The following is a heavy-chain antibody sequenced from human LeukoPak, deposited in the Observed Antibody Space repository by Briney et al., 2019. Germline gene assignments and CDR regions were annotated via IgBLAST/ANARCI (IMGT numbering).Heavy chain of an antibody. CDR3: ARGHPPTYYYDSGSLVGTDY. Sequence: ASVKVSCKASGYTFTSYYMHWVRQAPGQGLEWMGWIAGYNGNTNYAQKLQGRVTLTTDTSTNTAYMELGSLRSDDTAVYYCARGHPPTYYYDSGSLVGTDYWGQGTLVTVSS. CDR2: IAGYNGNT. V-gene: IGHV1-18*04. D-gene: IGHD3-10*01. CDR1: GYTFTSYY. J-gene: IGHJ4*02.